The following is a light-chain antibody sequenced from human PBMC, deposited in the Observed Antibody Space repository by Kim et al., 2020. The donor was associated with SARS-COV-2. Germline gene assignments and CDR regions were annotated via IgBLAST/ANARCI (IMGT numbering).Light chain of an antibody. Sequence: ATVGDKDTITCPASQGISNSLALFQQRPGKVPKRLIYAASSLQSWVPSRFSGSGSGTEFTLTISSLQPEDFATYYCLQVKSDPLTFVQGTKVEIK. CDR3: LQVKSDPLT. J-gene: IGKJ1*01. CDR1: QGISNS. V-gene: IGKV1-17*03. CDR2: AAS.